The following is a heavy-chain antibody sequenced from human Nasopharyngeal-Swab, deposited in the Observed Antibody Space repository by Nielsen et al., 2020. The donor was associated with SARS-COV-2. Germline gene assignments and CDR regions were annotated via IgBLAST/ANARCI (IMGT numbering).Heavy chain of an antibody. D-gene: IGHD1-1*01. Sequence: SETLSLTCTYKGASFTGIFWNWVRQPPGKGLEWIGEVSHSGTATHNPSLTGRVTISLDTAWSQFSLRLSSLSDADTAVYFCARGGQDNALDVWDQGTKVAVSS. CDR3: ARGGQDNALDV. CDR2: VSHSGTA. CDR1: GASFTGIF. V-gene: IGHV4-34*01. J-gene: IGHJ6*02.